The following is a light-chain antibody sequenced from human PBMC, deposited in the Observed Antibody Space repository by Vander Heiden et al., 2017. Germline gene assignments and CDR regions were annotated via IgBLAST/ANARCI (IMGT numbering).Light chain of an antibody. V-gene: IGLV2-14*03. Sequence: QSALTRPAAESGSSGQSITNSCTGTSSDVGGYNYVAWYQQPPDTAPKLIIYDVSNRPSGVSYRFSGSKSGNTASLTISGLQADDEADYYCTSFTSRHTYVFGTGTKVTVL. CDR3: TSFTSRHTYV. J-gene: IGLJ1*01. CDR1: SSDVGGYNY. CDR2: DVS.